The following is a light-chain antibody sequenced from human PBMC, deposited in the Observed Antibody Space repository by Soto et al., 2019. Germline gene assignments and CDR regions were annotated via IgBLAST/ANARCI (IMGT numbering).Light chain of an antibody. CDR2: DVS. Sequence: QSVLTQPRSVSGSPGQSVTISCTGASSDAGAYNYVSWYQQHPGKAPKLMIYDVSTRPSGVPDRFSGSKSGTTASLTISGLQAEDEAGYYCCSYAGSPYVFGTGTKVTVL. CDR3: CSYAGSPYV. J-gene: IGLJ1*01. V-gene: IGLV2-11*01. CDR1: SSDAGAYNY.